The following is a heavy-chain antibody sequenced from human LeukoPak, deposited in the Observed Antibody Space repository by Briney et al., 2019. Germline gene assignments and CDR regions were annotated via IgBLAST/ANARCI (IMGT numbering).Heavy chain of an antibody. V-gene: IGHV1-18*01. D-gene: IGHD3-16*01. CDR2: ISAYNGNT. Sequence: GASVKVSCKASGYTFSNYAIHWVRQAPGQGLEWMGWISAYNGNTNYAQKLQGRVTMTTDTSTSTAYMELRSLRSDDTAVYYCARAWATYYYYGMDVWGQGTTVTVSS. J-gene: IGHJ6*02. CDR3: ARAWATYYYYGMDV. CDR1: GYTFSNYA.